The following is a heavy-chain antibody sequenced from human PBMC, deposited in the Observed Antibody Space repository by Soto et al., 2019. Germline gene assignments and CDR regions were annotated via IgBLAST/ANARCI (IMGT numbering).Heavy chain of an antibody. D-gene: IGHD3-3*01. CDR1: GFTSSDHA. CDR2: TTSQSYGGTT. CDR3: PRDGDYYCMEV. J-gene: IGHJ6*02. V-gene: IGHV3-49*04. Sequence: PGRCLRRSCTVYGFTSSDHALTWVRQSPGKGLEWVAFTTSQSYGGTTEYAASVKGRFSISRDDSKNIAYLQMNSLQTADTAIYYCPRDGDYYCMEVLGQGTTVLVSS.